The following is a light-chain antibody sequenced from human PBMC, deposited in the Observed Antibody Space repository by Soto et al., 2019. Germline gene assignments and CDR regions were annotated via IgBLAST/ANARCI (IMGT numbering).Light chain of an antibody. CDR3: QQDDSSRYS. Sequence: DIVLTQSPGTLSLSPGERATLSCRASQSVSSSYIAWFQQKPGQAPRLLIYGASSRATDIPDRFSGSGSGTDFTLTISRLEPEDFAVYYCQQDDSSRYSFGQGTKVDIK. V-gene: IGKV3-20*01. J-gene: IGKJ2*03. CDR2: GAS. CDR1: QSVSSSY.